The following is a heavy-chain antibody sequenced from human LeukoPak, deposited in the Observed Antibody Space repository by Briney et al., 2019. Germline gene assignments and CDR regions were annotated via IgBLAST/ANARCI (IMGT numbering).Heavy chain of an antibody. Sequence: SETLSLTCAVYGGSFSGYYWSWIRQPPGKGLEWIGEINHSGSTNYNPSLNSRVTMSVDTSKNQFSLKLSSVTAAGTAMYYCARDTALWTFDIWGQGTMVTVSS. D-gene: IGHD2-21*02. V-gene: IGHV4-34*01. CDR2: INHSGST. CDR3: ARDTALWTFDI. J-gene: IGHJ3*02. CDR1: GGSFSGYY.